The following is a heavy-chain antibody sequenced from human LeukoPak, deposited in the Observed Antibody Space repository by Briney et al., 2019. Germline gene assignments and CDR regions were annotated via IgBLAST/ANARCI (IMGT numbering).Heavy chain of an antibody. CDR2: IKQDGSEK. CDR3: ARPTTVTTISADAFDI. J-gene: IGHJ3*02. Sequence: GGSLRLSCAASGFTFSSYWMSWVRQVPGKGLEWVAKIKQDGSEKYYVDSVKGRFTISRDNAKNSLYLQMNSLRAEDTAVYYCARPTTVTTISADAFDIWGQGTMVTVSS. D-gene: IGHD4-17*01. CDR1: GFTFSSYW. V-gene: IGHV3-7*01.